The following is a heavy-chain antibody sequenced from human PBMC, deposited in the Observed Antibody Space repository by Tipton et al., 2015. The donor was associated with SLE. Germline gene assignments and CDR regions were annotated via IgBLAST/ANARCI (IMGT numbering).Heavy chain of an antibody. CDR2: FYYSGST. Sequence: TLSLTCTVSGGSISTHYWSWIRQPPGKGLEWNAYFYYSGSTGYNPSLNSRVTISIDTSRNQFSLNLSSVTAADTAVYYCARLSDAFDIWGQGTMVSVSS. J-gene: IGHJ3*02. CDR3: ARLSDAFDI. V-gene: IGHV4-59*11. CDR1: GGSISTHY.